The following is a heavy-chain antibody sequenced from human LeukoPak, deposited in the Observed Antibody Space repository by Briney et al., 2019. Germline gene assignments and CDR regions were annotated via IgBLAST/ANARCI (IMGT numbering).Heavy chain of an antibody. J-gene: IGHJ3*02. CDR1: GFTFSSYS. CDR3: ARNVAYAFDI. V-gene: IGHV3-48*02. Sequence: PGGSLRLSCTASGFTFSSYSMNWVRQAPGKGLEWVSYITSSSSTISYADSVKGRFTISRDNAKNSLYLHMNSLRDEDTAVYYCARNVAYAFDIWGQGTMVTVSS. D-gene: IGHD3-10*02. CDR2: ITSSSSTI.